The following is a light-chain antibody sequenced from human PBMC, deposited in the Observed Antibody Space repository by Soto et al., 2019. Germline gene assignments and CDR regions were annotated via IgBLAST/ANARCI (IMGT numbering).Light chain of an antibody. CDR2: KHD. V-gene: IGLV1-47*01. J-gene: IGLJ2*01. Sequence: QSALTQPPSASGTPGQRVTISCSGTYSNIGSNSVYWYQQLPGTAPKLLISKHDQRPSGVPDRFSGSKSGTSASLAISGLRSEDEADYYCQSYDSGLGGYVIFGGGTKLTVL. CDR3: QSYDSGLGGYVI. CDR1: YSNIGSNS.